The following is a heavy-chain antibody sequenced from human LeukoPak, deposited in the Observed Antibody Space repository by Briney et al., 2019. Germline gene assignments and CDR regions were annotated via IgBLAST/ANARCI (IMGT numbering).Heavy chain of an antibody. Sequence: PGGSLRLSCEASGFSFSTYGMHWVRQAPGKGLEWVAVVWYDGSHKYYANSVKGRFTISRDNSKNTLYLQMNSLRADDTAVYYCAKDRLRYYMDVWGKGTTVTVSS. V-gene: IGHV3-33*06. D-gene: IGHD2-21*01. CDR3: AKDRLRYYMDV. J-gene: IGHJ6*03. CDR1: GFSFSTYG. CDR2: VWYDGSHK.